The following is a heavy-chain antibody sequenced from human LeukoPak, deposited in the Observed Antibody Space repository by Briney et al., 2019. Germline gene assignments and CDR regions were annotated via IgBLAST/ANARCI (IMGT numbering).Heavy chain of an antibody. CDR1: GGSISSGSYY. J-gene: IGHJ4*02. CDR3: ARAVGWRYREYYFDY. D-gene: IGHD3-16*02. CDR2: IYTSGST. Sequence: SETLSLTCTVSGGSISSGSYYWSWIRQPAGKGLEWIGRIYTSGSTNYNPSLKSRVTISVDTSKNQFSLKLSSVTAADTAVYYCARAVGWRYREYYFDYWGQGTLVTVSS. V-gene: IGHV4-61*02.